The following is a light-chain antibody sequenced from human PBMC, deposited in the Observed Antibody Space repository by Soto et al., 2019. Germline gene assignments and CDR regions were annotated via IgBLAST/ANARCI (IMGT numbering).Light chain of an antibody. Sequence: AIQMTQSPSSLSASVGDRVTITCRASRDIGNDLGWYQQKPGKAPKHLIFAASNLQSGVPSRFSGGGSGTHFTLTISSLQADDFATYYCLQHFNFSWTFGQGTKVE. CDR3: LQHFNFSWT. CDR2: AAS. CDR1: RDIGND. V-gene: IGKV1-6*01. J-gene: IGKJ1*01.